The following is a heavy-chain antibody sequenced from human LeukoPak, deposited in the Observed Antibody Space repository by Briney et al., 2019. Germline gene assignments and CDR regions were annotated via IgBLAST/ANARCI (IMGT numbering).Heavy chain of an antibody. V-gene: IGHV4-59*01. J-gene: IGHJ2*01. D-gene: IGHD3-3*01. CDR1: GASINTNY. Sequence: SETLSLTCTVSGASINTNYWSWIRQPPGKGLEWIGYFSHSGSTSYNPSLKSRVTISVDTSKNKFSLRLTSVTAADTAVYFCARGAFSRIWGWYFDLWGRGTLVTVSS. CDR2: FSHSGST. CDR3: ARGAFSRIWGWYFDL.